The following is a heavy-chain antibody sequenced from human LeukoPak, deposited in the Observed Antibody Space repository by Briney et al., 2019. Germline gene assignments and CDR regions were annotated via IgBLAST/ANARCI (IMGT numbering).Heavy chain of an antibody. D-gene: IGHD5-18*01. CDR3: ARDWKDIAMARVFDQ. V-gene: IGHV3-7*04. J-gene: IGHJ4*02. CDR1: GFTFSEYW. CDR2: IKQDGSEK. Sequence: PGGSLRLSCLVSGFTFSEYWMTWVRQAPGKGLEWVAKIKQDGSEKYYVDSVKGRFTISRDNAKNSLYLQMNSLRAEDTAVYYCARDWKDIAMARVFDQWGQGTLVTVSS.